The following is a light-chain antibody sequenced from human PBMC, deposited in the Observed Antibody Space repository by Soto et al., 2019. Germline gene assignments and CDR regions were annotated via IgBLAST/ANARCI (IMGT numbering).Light chain of an antibody. V-gene: IGLV2-14*01. Sequence: QSVLTQPASVSGSPGQSITISCTGTSSDVDGYNYVSWYQQHPGKAPKLMIYDVSNRPSGVSNRFSGSKSGNTASLTISGLQAEDEADYYCSSYTSSSTLEVFGGGTKLTVL. CDR3: SSYTSSSTLEV. J-gene: IGLJ2*01. CDR2: DVS. CDR1: SSDVDGYNY.